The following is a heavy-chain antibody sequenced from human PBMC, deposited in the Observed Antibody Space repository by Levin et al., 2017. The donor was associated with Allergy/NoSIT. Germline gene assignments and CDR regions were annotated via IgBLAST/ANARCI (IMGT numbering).Heavy chain of an antibody. V-gene: IGHV1-8*01. CDR3: AKHRGYSYGYNYYYYYMDV. CDR2: MNPNSGNT. D-gene: IGHD5-18*01. Sequence: SVKVSCKASGYTFTSYDINWVRQATGQGLEWMGWMNPNSGNTGYAQKFQGRVTMTRNTSISTAYMELSSLRSEDTAVYYCAKHRGYSYGYNYYYYYMDVWGKGTTVTVSS. CDR1: GYTFTSYD. J-gene: IGHJ6*03.